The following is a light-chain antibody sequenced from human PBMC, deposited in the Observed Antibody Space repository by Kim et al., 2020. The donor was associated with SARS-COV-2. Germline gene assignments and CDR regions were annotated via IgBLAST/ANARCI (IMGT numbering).Light chain of an antibody. J-gene: IGKJ4*01. CDR3: QQYNNWPLT. V-gene: IGKV3-15*01. CDR2: AAS. CDR1: QSVSSN. Sequence: VSPGERATLSCRASQSVSSNLAWYQQKPGQSPRLLIYAASTRASGVPATFSGSGSGTEFTLTISSLRSEDFAVYYCQQYNNWPLTFGGGTKVDIK.